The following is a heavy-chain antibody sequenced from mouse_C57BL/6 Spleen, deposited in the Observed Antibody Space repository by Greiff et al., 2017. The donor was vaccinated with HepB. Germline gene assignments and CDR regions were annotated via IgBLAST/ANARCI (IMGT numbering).Heavy chain of an antibody. J-gene: IGHJ1*03. Sequence: EVMLVESGGGLVQPGGSMKLSCAASGFTFSDAWMDWVRQSPEKGLEWVAEIRNKANNHATYYAESVKGRFTISRDDSKSSVYLQMNSLRAEDTGIYYCTRGYGSSYFYFDVWGTGTTVTVSS. CDR1: GFTFSDAW. CDR3: TRGYGSSYFYFDV. D-gene: IGHD1-1*01. V-gene: IGHV6-6*01. CDR2: IRNKANNHAT.